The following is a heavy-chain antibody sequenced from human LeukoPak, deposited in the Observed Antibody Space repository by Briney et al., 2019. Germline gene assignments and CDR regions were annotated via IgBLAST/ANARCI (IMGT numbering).Heavy chain of an antibody. CDR3: ARRRELLRSNWYFDL. V-gene: IGHV4-4*09. Sequence: KPSETLSLTCTVSGASISGYYWSWIRQPPGKGLEWVRYIYNSGTTNYNPSLKSRLTISPDTAKNQFSLRLSSVTAAGTAVYYCARRRELLRSNWYFDLWGRGTLVSVAS. J-gene: IGHJ2*01. CDR1: GASISGYY. CDR2: IYNSGTT. D-gene: IGHD1-26*01.